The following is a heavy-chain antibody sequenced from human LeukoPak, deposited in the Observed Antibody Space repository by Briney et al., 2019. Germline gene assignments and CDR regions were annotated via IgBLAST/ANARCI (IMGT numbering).Heavy chain of an antibody. CDR1: GGSFSGYY. D-gene: IGHD6-13*01. Sequence: PSETLSLTCAVYGGSFSGYYWSWIRQPPGKGLEWIGEINHSGSTNYNPSLKSRVTISVDTSKNQFSLKLSSVTAADTAVYYCARDSESFFDYWGQGTLVTVSS. J-gene: IGHJ4*02. CDR3: ARDSESFFDY. CDR2: INHSGST. V-gene: IGHV4-34*01.